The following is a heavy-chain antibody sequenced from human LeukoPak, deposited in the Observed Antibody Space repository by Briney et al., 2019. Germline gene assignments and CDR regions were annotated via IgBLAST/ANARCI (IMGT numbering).Heavy chain of an antibody. CDR1: GFTFSNYA. CDR3: AKDPSAGVTPYYFDY. Sequence: GSLRLSCAASGFTFSNYAMSWVRQAPGKGLEWVSVISGSGGSTFYADSVKGRFAISRDNSKNTLYLQMNSLRAEDTAVYYCAKDPSAGVTPYYFDYWGQGTLVTVSS. CDR2: ISGSGGST. D-gene: IGHD6-13*01. J-gene: IGHJ4*02. V-gene: IGHV3-23*01.